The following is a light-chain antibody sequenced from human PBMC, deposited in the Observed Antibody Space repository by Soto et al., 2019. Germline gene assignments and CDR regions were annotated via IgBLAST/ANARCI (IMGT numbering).Light chain of an antibody. CDR3: QQANSFPFT. Sequence: DIQMTQSPSSVSASVGDSGTSICRASQGIRSWLAWYQQKPVNAPKPLIYAASSLQSGVPSRFSGSGSGTDFTLTISSLQPEDFATYYCQQANSFPFTFGQGTRLEIK. CDR1: QGIRSW. CDR2: AAS. J-gene: IGKJ5*01. V-gene: IGKV1-12*02.